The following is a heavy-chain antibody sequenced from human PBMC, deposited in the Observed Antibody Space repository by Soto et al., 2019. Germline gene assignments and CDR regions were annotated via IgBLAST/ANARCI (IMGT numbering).Heavy chain of an antibody. V-gene: IGHV3-48*01. CDR1: GFTFSGSA. CDR3: AFGEESRYYYYGMDV. J-gene: IGHJ6*02. D-gene: IGHD3-10*01. Sequence: PGGSLRLSCAASGFTFSGSAMHWVRQASGKGLEWVGRFTISRDNAKNSLYLQMNSLRAEDTAVYYCAFGEESRYYYYGMDVWGQGTTVTVSS.